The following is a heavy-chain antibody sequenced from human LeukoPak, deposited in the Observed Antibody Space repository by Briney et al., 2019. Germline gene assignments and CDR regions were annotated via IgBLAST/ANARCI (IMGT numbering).Heavy chain of an antibody. V-gene: IGHV1-24*01. J-gene: IGHJ4*02. CDR3: ATPSGQWLDPYYFDY. Sequence: ASVKVSCKVSGYTLTELSMHWVRQAPGKGLEWMGGFDPEDGETIYAQKFQGRVTMTEDTSTDTAYMELSGLRSEDTAVYYCATPSGQWLDPYYFDYWGQGTLVTVSS. D-gene: IGHD6-19*01. CDR2: FDPEDGET. CDR1: GYTLTELS.